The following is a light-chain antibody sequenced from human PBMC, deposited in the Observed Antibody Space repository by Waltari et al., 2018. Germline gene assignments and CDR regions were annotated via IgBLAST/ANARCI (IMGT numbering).Light chain of an antibody. CDR1: ALSTKY. J-gene: IGLJ2*01. Sequence: SYELTQPPSVSVSPGQTASITCSGHALSTKYAYWYHQKSGQAPLLVIFEDSKRPSGIPERISGSSSGTMATLTLSGAQLEDEGDYYCLSPDSSGTYVVFGGGTKLTVL. V-gene: IGLV3-10*01. CDR3: LSPDSSGTYVV. CDR2: EDS.